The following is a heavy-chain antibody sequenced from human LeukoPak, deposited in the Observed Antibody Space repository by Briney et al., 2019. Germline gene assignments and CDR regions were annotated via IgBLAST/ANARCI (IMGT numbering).Heavy chain of an antibody. Sequence: GGSLRLSCAASGFTFSTYAMNWVRQAPGKGLEWVSTMRGSGASTYYGDSVKGRFTISRDNSKNTLHLQMNSLRAEGTAVYYCANGIVNWGKSYFHCWGKGTLVTVSS. CDR1: GFTFSTYA. CDR2: MRGSGAST. CDR3: ANGIVNWGKSYFHC. D-gene: IGHD7-27*01. V-gene: IGHV3-23*01. J-gene: IGHJ4*02.